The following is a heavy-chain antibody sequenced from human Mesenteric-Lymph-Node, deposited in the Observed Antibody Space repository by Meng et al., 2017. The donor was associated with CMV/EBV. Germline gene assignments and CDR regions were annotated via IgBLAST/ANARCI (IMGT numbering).Heavy chain of an antibody. D-gene: IGHD2-15*01. Sequence: GESLKISCAASGFTFSSSWMSWVRQAPGEGLEWVANINQGGSEKYYVDSVKGRFTISRDNAKNSLYLQMTSLRVEDTAVYYCAKGGARGAAVAAATPFDPWGQGTLVTVSS. CDR2: INQGGSEK. CDR3: AKGGARGAAVAAATPFDP. J-gene: IGHJ5*02. V-gene: IGHV3-7*01. CDR1: GFTFSSSW.